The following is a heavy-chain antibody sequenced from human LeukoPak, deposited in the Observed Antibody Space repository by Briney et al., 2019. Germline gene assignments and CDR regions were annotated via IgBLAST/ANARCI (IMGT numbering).Heavy chain of an antibody. D-gene: IGHD3-9*01. J-gene: IGHJ6*03. CDR3: ARVSWFPGSSYYYMDV. CDR1: GGSISSYY. Sequence: SETLSLTCTVSGGSISSYYWSWIRQPPGKGLEWIGYIYYSGSTNCNPSLKSRVTISVDTSKTQFSLKPSSVTAADTAVYYCARVSWFPGSSYYYMDVWDKGTTVTVSS. V-gene: IGHV4-59*01. CDR2: IYYSGST.